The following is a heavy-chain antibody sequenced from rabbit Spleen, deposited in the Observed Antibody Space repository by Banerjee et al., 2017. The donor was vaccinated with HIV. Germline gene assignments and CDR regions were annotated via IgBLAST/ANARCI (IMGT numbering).Heavy chain of an antibody. D-gene: IGHD2-1*01. J-gene: IGHJ4*01. CDR2: INTGSSGST. CDR1: GFDLSSYHY. CDR3: AREGHGDDGNVDL. Sequence: QEQLVESGGGLVQPEGSLTLTCKASGFDLSSYHYIWWVRQAPGKGLEWIGFINTGSSGSTYYATWAKGRFTISKTSSTTVTLQLTSLTAADTATYFCAREGHGDDGNVDLWGQGTLVTVS. V-gene: IGHV1S45*01.